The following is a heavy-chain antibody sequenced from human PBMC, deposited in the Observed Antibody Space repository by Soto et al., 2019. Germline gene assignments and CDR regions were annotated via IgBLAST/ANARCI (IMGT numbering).Heavy chain of an antibody. D-gene: IGHD3-10*01. V-gene: IGHV3-21*01. CDR3: ARDLSYYGSGGGWYYYAMDV. J-gene: IGHJ6*02. Sequence: PGGSLRLSCAASGFTFSSYSMNWVRQAPGKGLEWVSSISSSSSYIYYADSVKGRFTISRDNAKNSLYLQMNSLRAEDTAVYYCARDLSYYGSGGGWYYYAMDVWGQGTTVTVSS. CDR2: ISSSSSYI. CDR1: GFTFSSYS.